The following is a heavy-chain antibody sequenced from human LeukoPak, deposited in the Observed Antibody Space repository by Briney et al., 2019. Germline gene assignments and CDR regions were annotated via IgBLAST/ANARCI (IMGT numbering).Heavy chain of an antibody. Sequence: GGSLRLSCAASGFTFSSYWMSWVRQAPGKGLEWVANIKQDGSEKYYVDSVKGRFTISRDNAKNSLYLQMNSLRAEDTAVYYCARDRYYYDSSGYYYFDYWGQGTLVTVSS. D-gene: IGHD3-22*01. V-gene: IGHV3-7*01. CDR1: GFTFSSYW. CDR2: IKQDGSEK. J-gene: IGHJ4*02. CDR3: ARDRYYYDSSGYYYFDY.